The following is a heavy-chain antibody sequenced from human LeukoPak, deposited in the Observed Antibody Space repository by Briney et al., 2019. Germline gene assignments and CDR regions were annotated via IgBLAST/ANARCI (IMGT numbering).Heavy chain of an antibody. J-gene: IGHJ4*02. CDR2: INSNGDYI. Sequence: RSGGSLRLSCVVSGFTFSRYSMSWVRQAPGKGLEWVSSINSNGDYIYYADSVKGRFTISRDNSKNTLYLQMNSLRAEDTAVYYCAKDLEILYTWGQGTLVTVSS. CDR3: AKDLEILYT. V-gene: IGHV3-23*01. CDR1: GFTFSRYS. D-gene: IGHD3-10*01.